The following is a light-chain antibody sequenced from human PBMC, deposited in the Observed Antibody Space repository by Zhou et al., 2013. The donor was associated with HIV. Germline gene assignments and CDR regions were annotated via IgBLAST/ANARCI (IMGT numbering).Light chain of an antibody. Sequence: AIRLTQSPSSLSASTGDRVTIACRASQDISTYLAWYQQKPGSAPKLLIYSASTLQSGVPSRFSGSGSGTSFSLTISCLQSEDFATYYCQQFYTYPLTFGGGPRWKS. V-gene: IGKV1-8*01. J-gene: IGKJ4*01. CDR2: SAS. CDR1: QDISTY. CDR3: QQFYTYPLT.